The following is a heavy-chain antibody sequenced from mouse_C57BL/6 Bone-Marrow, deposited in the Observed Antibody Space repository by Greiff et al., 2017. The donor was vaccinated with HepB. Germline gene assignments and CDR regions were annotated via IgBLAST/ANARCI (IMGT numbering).Heavy chain of an antibody. CDR1: GYTFTSYW. CDR2: IDPSDSYT. J-gene: IGHJ3*01. Sequence: QVQLQQPGAELVKPGASVKLSCKASGYTFTSYWMQRVKQRPGQGLEWIGEIDPSDSYTNYNQKFKGKATLTVDTSSSTAYMQLSSLTSEDSAVYYCATGFAYWGQGTLVTVSA. V-gene: IGHV1-50*01. CDR3: ATGFAY.